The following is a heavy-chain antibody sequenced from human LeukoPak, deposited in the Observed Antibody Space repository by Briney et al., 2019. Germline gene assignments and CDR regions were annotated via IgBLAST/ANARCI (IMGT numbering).Heavy chain of an antibody. D-gene: IGHD6-19*01. J-gene: IGHJ4*02. CDR2: IIPILGIA. CDR3: ARGEGSRWYLSFDY. Sequence: GSSVKVSCRASGGTFSSYTISWVRQAPGQGLEWMGRIIPILGIANYAQKFQGRVTITADKSTSTAYMELSSLRSEDTAVYYCARGEGSRWYLSFDYWGQGTLVTVSS. CDR1: GGTFSSYT. V-gene: IGHV1-69*02.